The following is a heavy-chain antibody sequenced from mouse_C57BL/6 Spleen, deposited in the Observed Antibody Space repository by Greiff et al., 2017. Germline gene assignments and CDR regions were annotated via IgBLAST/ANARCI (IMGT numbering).Heavy chain of an antibody. D-gene: IGHD2-2*01. J-gene: IGHJ4*01. CDR1: GYAFSSYW. CDR2: IYPGDGDT. V-gene: IGHV1-80*01. Sequence: QVQLKQSGAELVKPGASVKISCKASGYAFSSYWMNWVKQRPGKGLEWIGQIYPGDGDTNYNGKFKGKATLTADKSSSTAYMQLSSLTSEDSAVYFCAGLRRGAYAMDYWGQGTSVTVSS. CDR3: AGLRRGAYAMDY.